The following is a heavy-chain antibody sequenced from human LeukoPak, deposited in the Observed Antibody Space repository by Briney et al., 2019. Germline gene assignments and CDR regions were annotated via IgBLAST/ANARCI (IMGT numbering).Heavy chain of an antibody. CDR1: GFTFSNYW. CDR3: ARAVEMASIVDWFDP. V-gene: IGHV3-7*01. Sequence: PGGSLTLTCAASGFTFSNYWMTWVRQAPGKGLEWVANIKEDGSEKYYVDSVKGRLTISRDNAKKSVYLQMNSLRAEDTAVYYCARAVEMASIVDWFDPWGQGLLVTVSS. CDR2: IKEDGSEK. D-gene: IGHD5-24*01. J-gene: IGHJ5*02.